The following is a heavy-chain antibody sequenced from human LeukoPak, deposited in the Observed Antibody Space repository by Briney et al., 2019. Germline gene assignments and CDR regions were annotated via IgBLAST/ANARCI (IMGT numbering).Heavy chain of an antibody. CDR2: IKDDGSHT. J-gene: IGHJ4*02. D-gene: IGHD6-25*01. CDR1: GFTFGSHW. V-gene: IGHV3-74*01. CDR3: ARGSGIITGIDE. Sequence: GGSLRLSCAASGFTFGSHWMHWVRQAPGKGLVWVSRIKDDGSHTNYADSVKGRFTISRDNAKNTLSLQMNSLRAEDTAVYYCARGSGIITGIDEWGQGTLVTVSS.